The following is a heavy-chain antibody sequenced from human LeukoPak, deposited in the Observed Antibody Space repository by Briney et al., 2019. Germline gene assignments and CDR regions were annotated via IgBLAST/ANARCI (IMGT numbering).Heavy chain of an antibody. J-gene: IGHJ5*02. CDR3: ARGGTHYGDFDP. CDR2: IYTDVSTT. D-gene: IGHD4-17*01. Sequence: GGSLRLSCEASGFTFSSHWMHWVRQAPGKGLVWATRIYTDVSTTNYADSVKGRFTISRDNAKNTLYLQMNSLRVEDTAVYYCARGGTHYGDFDPWGQGTLVTVSS. CDR1: GFTFSSHW. V-gene: IGHV3-74*01.